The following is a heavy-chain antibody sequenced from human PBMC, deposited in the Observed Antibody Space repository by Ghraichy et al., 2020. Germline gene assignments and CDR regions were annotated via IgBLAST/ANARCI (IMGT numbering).Heavy chain of an antibody. D-gene: IGHD5-18*01. V-gene: IGHV4-30-2*01. CDR3: ARAAHVDTAMVDY. J-gene: IGHJ4*02. CDR1: GGSISSGGYS. CDR2: IYHSGST. Sequence: SETLSLTCDVSGGSISSGGYSWSWIRQPPGKGLEWIGYIYHSGSTYYNPSLKSRVTISVDRSKNQFSLKLSSVTAADTAVYYCARAAHVDTAMVDYWGQGTLVTVSS.